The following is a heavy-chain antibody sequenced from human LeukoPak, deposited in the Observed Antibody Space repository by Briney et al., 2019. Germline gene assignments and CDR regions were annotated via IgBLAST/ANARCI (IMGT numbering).Heavy chain of an antibody. Sequence: GESLRLSCAASGGTFSSYYLHWIRQPPGKGLDWVAFIRNDGSTNYYADSVKGRLTISRDNFEITLYLQMNSLRPEDTAMYDCAKVFCSGGSCYPHTFDYWGQGILVTVSS. J-gene: IGHJ4*02. CDR3: AKVFCSGGSCYPHTFDY. D-gene: IGHD2-15*01. V-gene: IGHV3-30*02. CDR2: IRNDGSTN. CDR1: GGTFSSYY.